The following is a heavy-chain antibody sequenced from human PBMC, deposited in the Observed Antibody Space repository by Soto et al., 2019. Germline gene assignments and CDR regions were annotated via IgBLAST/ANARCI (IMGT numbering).Heavy chain of an antibody. J-gene: IGHJ4*02. CDR1: GFTFSSYA. CDR3: DTHGLNFDY. D-gene: IGHD5-18*01. CDR2: ISYDGSNK. V-gene: IGHV3-30-3*01. Sequence: GGSLRLSCAASGFTFSSYAMHWVRQAPGKGLEWVAVISYDGSNKYYADSVKGRFTISRDNSKNTLYLQMNSLRAEDTAVYYCDTHGLNFDYWGQGTLVTVSS.